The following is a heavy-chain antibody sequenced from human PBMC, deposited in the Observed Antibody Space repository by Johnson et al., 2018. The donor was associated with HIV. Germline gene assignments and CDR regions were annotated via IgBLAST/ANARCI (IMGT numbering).Heavy chain of an antibody. CDR2: ISYDGSNK. CDR1: GFAFSSYG. Sequence: QVQLVESGGGVVQPGRSLRLSCAASGFAFSSYGIHWVRQAPGKGLEWVAVISYDGSNKYYADSVKGRFTISRDNSKNTLYLQMNSLRAEDTAVYYCAREWIGHSSSWFRYAFDIWGQGTMVTVSS. D-gene: IGHD6-13*01. J-gene: IGHJ3*02. V-gene: IGHV3-30*03. CDR3: AREWIGHSSSWFRYAFDI.